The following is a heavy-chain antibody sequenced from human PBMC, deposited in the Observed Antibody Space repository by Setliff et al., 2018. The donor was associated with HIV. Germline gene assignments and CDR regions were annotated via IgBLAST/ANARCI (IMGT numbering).Heavy chain of an antibody. CDR3: ARIPIGGVGATSY. CDR1: GGSISRSFYY. Sequence: SETLSLTCSVSGGSISRSFYYWCWLRQPPGKGLEWIGSFSDSGSTYYNPTLNSRVTMSVDRSKNHLSLNVTSVTAADTAVYYCARIPIGGVGATSYWGQGTLVTVSS. D-gene: IGHD1-26*01. J-gene: IGHJ4*02. CDR2: FSDSGST. V-gene: IGHV4-39*02.